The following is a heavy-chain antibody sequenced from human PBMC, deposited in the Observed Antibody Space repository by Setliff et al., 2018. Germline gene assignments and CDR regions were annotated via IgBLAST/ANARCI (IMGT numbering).Heavy chain of an antibody. Sequence: ASVKVSCKVSGYTLTELSMHWVRQAPGKGLEWMGGFDPEDGETIYAQKFQGGVTMSRDTSISTAYMELSSLRSEDTAVYYCARMDVGSYSLSFDYWGQGALVTVSS. V-gene: IGHV1-24*01. D-gene: IGHD1-26*01. J-gene: IGHJ4*02. CDR2: FDPEDGET. CDR1: GYTLTELS. CDR3: ARMDVGSYSLSFDY.